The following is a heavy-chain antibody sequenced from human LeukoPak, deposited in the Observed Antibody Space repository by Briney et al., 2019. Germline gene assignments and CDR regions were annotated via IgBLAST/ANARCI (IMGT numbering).Heavy chain of an antibody. D-gene: IGHD1-26*01. J-gene: IGHJ4*02. V-gene: IGHV1-2*02. CDR2: INANSGGT. Sequence: ASLKVSCTASGYTFTVSYMHWARNAPGQGLAWIVLINANSGGTNYAQRFQGGVTMTRDTSIRTVYMELSRLRSDDTAVYYCARNFSGSYDCWGQGTLVTVSS. CDR1: GYTFTVSY. CDR3: ARNFSGSYDC.